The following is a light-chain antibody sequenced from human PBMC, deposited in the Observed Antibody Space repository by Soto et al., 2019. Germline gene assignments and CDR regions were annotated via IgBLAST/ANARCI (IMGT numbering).Light chain of an antibody. CDR3: QQRSNWPPVIT. Sequence: EIVLTQSPATLSLSPGERATLSCRASQTFSSHLAWYQQKPGQAPRLLIYDASKRATGIPARFSGRGSGTDFTLPISSLEPEDFVVYYCQQRSNWPPVITFGQGTRLEIK. J-gene: IGKJ5*01. V-gene: IGKV3-11*01. CDR2: DAS. CDR1: QTFSSH.